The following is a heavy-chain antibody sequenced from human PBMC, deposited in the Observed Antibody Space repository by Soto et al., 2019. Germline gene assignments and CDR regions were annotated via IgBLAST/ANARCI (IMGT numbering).Heavy chain of an antibody. Sequence: QLQLQESGPGLVKPSETLSLTCTVSGGSISSSSYYWGWIRQPPGKGLEWIGSIYYSGSTYYNPSLKSRVTISVDTSKNQFSLKLSSVTAADTAVYYCARHEGRVWIPAGWFDPWGQGTLVTVSS. CDR2: IYYSGST. CDR1: GGSISSSSYY. CDR3: ARHEGRVWIPAGWFDP. J-gene: IGHJ5*02. D-gene: IGHD5-18*01. V-gene: IGHV4-39*01.